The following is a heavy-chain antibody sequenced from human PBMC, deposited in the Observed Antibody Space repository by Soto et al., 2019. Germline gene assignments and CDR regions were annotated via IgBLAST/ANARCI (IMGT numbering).Heavy chain of an antibody. CDR1: GGSFSDYD. D-gene: IGHD3-16*01. CDR3: ARLIGNSWLDS. Sequence: SETLSLTCAVYGGSFSDYDWSWIRQPPGKGLEWIGEINHRGSTNYNPSLKSRVTISVDTSNNQVSLQLNSVTPDDTAVHYCARLIGNSWLDSWGQGTLVTVSS. CDR2: INHRGST. V-gene: IGHV4-34*01. J-gene: IGHJ5*01.